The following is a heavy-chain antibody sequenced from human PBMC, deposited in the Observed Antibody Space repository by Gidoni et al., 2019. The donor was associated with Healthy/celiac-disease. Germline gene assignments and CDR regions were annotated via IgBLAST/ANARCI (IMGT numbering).Heavy chain of an antibody. Sequence: QVQLVQCGAEVKKPGSSVKVACKAAGGTFSSYAISWVRQAPGPGREWMGGIIPIFGTANYAQKFQGRVTITAHESTSTAYMELLSLRSEDSAVYYCARDVRYGYKYYYYYGIDVWGQGTTVTVSS. D-gene: IGHD5-18*01. CDR3: ARDVRYGYKYYYYYGIDV. CDR1: GGTFSSYA. J-gene: IGHJ6*02. V-gene: IGHV1-69*01. CDR2: IIPIFGTA.